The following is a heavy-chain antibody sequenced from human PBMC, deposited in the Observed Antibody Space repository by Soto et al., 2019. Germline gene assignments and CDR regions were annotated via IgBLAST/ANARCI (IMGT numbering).Heavy chain of an antibody. J-gene: IGHJ4*02. CDR1: GYTFTSYD. V-gene: IGHV1-8*01. D-gene: IGHD6-19*01. Sequence: ASVKVSCKASGYTFTSYDINWVRQATGQGLEWMGWMNPNSGNTGYAQKFQDRVTMTRNTSISTAYMELSSLRSEDTAVYYCPRGPPRTPWLVIDDYWGQGTLVPVSS. CDR2: MNPNSGNT. CDR3: PRGPPRTPWLVIDDY.